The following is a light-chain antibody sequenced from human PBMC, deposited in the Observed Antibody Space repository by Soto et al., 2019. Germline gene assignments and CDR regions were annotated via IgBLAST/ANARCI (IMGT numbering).Light chain of an antibody. V-gene: IGKV3-20*01. J-gene: IGKJ4*01. CDR1: QSLSNHIY. Sequence: EIVLTQSPGTLSLSPGERATLSCRASQSLSNHIYLAWYQQKPGQAPRLLIYGASSRATGIPNRFSGSGSGTEFNLTISSLQSEDFAVYFCQQYDDWLRLTFGGGTKVDIK. CDR2: GAS. CDR3: QQYDDWLRLT.